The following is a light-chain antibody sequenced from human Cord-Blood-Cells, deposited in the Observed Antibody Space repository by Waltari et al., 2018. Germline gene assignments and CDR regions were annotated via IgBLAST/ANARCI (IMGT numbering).Light chain of an antibody. CDR3: QQRSNWPLT. Sequence: TAFTQSPATLSLSPGDRATLSCRDSQSVSSYLAWYQQKPGQAPRLLIYDASNRATGIPARFSGSGSGTDFTLTISSLEPEDFAVYYCQQRSNWPLTFGGGTKVEIK. V-gene: IGKV3-11*01. J-gene: IGKJ4*01. CDR1: QSVSSY. CDR2: DAS.